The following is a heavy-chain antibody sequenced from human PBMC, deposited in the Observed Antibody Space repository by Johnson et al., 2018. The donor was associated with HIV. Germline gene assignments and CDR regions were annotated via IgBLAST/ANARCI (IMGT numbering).Heavy chain of an antibody. V-gene: IGHV3-15*01. Sequence: VQLVESGGGLVKPGGSLRLSCAASGFTFSNVWMTWVRQAPGKGLEWVGRIKRKIEGETTDYAAPVKGRFTISRDDSKNTQYLQMNSLKTEDTAVYYCTTDWVDYYESSGYFYDAFEIWGLGTLVTVSS. J-gene: IGHJ3*02. D-gene: IGHD3-22*01. CDR3: TTDWVDYYESSGYFYDAFEI. CDR1: GFTFSNVW. CDR2: IKRKIEGETT.